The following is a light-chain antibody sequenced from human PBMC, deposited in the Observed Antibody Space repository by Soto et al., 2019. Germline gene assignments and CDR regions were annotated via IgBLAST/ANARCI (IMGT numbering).Light chain of an antibody. CDR2: DVS. V-gene: IGKV1-5*01. Sequence: DIQMTQSPSTLAASVGDTVTMTCRSSSKWLAWYQKKPGKAPKLLIYDVSNLESGVPSRFSGSGSGTEFTLTIISLQPDDFATYYCQQFNTSPWTFGQGTKVDI. CDR1: SSSKW. J-gene: IGKJ1*01. CDR3: QQFNTSPWT.